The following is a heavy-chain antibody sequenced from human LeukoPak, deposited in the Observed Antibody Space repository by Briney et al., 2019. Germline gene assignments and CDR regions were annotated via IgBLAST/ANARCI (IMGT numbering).Heavy chain of an antibody. CDR1: XFTVSSNF. J-gene: IGHJ4*02. CDR3: ARAGGPGQTAMDLDY. V-gene: IGHV3-66*01. Sequence: PGGSLRLSCXXXXFTVSSNFMTWVRQAPGKGLEWVSVIYSGGSTYYADSVKGRFTISRDSSKNTVYLQMNGLRVEDTGVYYCARAGGPGQTAMDLDYWGQGTLVTVSS. D-gene: IGHD5-18*01. CDR2: IYSGGST.